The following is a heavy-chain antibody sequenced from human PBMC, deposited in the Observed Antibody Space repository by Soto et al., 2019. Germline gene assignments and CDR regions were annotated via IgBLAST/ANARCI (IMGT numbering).Heavy chain of an antibody. CDR2: IYYSGST. CDR3: ASARYFGVDV. CDR1: GGSISSAYY. J-gene: IGHJ6*02. D-gene: IGHD3-9*01. Sequence: PSETLSLTCTVSGGSISSAYYWSWIRQHPGKGLEWIGYIYYSGSTHYNSSLKSRATISVDTSQNQFSLELTSVTAADTAVYHCASARYFGVDVWGQGTTVTVSS. V-gene: IGHV4-39*01.